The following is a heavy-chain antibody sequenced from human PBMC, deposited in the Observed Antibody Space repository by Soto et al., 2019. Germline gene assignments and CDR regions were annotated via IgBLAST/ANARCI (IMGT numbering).Heavy chain of an antibody. D-gene: IGHD2-21*02. V-gene: IGHV5-51*01. CDR1: GYSFTSYW. Sequence: PGELLKISCKGSGYSFTSYWIGWVRQMPGKGLEWMGIIYPGDSDTRYSPSFQGQVTISADKSISTAYLQWSSLKASDTAMYYCASSYCGGDCYSHYYGMDVWGQGTTVTVSS. CDR2: IYPGDSDT. CDR3: ASSYCGGDCYSHYYGMDV. J-gene: IGHJ6*02.